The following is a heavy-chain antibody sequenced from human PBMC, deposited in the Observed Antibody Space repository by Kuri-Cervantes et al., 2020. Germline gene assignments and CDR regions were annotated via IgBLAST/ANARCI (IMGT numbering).Heavy chain of an antibody. CDR3: VRPSPSGSYLGWFDP. D-gene: IGHD3-10*01. CDR2: IDHRGSV. CDR1: NGSFTAYY. J-gene: IGHJ5*02. V-gene: IGHV4-34*01. Sequence: SQTLSLTCAVYNGSFTAYYGSWIRQPPGKGLEWIGEIDHRGSVNYNPSFRSRVTISIDTSDNHFSLKLSSVTAADTAVYYCVRPSPSGSYLGWFDPWGQGTLVTVSS.